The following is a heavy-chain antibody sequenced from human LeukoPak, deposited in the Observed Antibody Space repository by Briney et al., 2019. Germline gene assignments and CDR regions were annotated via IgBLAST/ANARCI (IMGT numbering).Heavy chain of an antibody. V-gene: IGHV5-51*01. J-gene: IGHJ4*02. CDR1: GYSFTNYW. CDR3: ARDYGGNSDPTGFDY. D-gene: IGHD4-23*01. CDR2: IYPGDSDT. Sequence: GESLKISCKGSGYSFTNYWIGWVRQMPGKGLEWMGIIYPGDSDTRYSPSFQGQVTISADKSISTAYLQWSSLKASDTAMYYCARDYGGNSDPTGFDYWGQGTLVTVSS.